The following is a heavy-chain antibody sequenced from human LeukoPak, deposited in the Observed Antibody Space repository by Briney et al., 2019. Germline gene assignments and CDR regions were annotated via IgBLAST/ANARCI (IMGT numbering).Heavy chain of an antibody. D-gene: IGHD6-19*01. Sequence: SETLSLTCTVSGGSISSYYWSWIRQPPGKGLEWIGYIYYSGSTNYNPSLKSRVTISVDTSKNQFSLKLSSVTAADTAVYYCARPYSSGWSGFDAFDIWGQGTMVTVSS. J-gene: IGHJ3*02. CDR2: IYYSGST. CDR1: GGSISSYY. V-gene: IGHV4-59*08. CDR3: ARPYSSGWSGFDAFDI.